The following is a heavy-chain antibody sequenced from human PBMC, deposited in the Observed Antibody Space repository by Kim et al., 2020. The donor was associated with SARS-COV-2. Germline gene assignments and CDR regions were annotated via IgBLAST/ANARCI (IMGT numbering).Heavy chain of an antibody. CDR2: INHSGST. Sequence: SETLSLTCAVYGGSFSGYYWSWIRQPPGKGLEWIGEINHSGSTNYNPSLKSRVTISVDTSKNQFSLKLSSVTAAHTAVYYCARRSSGSFSPYYGMDVWGQGTTVTVSS. V-gene: IGHV4-34*01. D-gene: IGHD3-10*01. CDR3: ARRSSGSFSPYYGMDV. J-gene: IGHJ6*02. CDR1: GGSFSGYY.